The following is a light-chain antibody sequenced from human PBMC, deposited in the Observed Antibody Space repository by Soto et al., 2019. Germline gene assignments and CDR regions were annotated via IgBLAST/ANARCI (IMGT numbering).Light chain of an antibody. V-gene: IGKV1-33*01. CDR3: QQYDNLPYT. Sequence: DIQMTQSPSSLSASVGDRVTITCQASQDISNYLNWYQQKPGKAPKLLIYDASNLGTGVPSRFSGSGSGTYFTFTISSLQPEDIATYYCQQYDNLPYTFGQGTKLEIK. J-gene: IGKJ2*01. CDR2: DAS. CDR1: QDISNY.